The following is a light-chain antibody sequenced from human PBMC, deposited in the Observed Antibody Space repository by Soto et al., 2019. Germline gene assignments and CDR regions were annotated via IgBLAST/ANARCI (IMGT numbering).Light chain of an antibody. J-gene: IGKJ2*01. CDR1: QSVSSSY. CDR3: QQYRSSLWT. CDR2: DAS. Sequence: EIVLTQSPGTLSLSPGERATLSCRASQSVSSSYLAWYQQKPGQAPRLLIYDASSRATGIPDRFSGSGSGTDFTLTISRLEPEDFAVYYCQQYRSSLWTFGQGTKLEIK. V-gene: IGKV3-20*01.